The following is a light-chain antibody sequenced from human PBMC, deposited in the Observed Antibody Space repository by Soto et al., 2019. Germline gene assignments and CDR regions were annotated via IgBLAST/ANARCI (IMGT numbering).Light chain of an antibody. V-gene: IGLV2-14*01. J-gene: IGLJ2*01. CDR3: SSYTSSSTLV. Sequence: QSVRTQPASVSGSPGQSITISCTGTSSDVGGYNYVSWYQQHPGKAPKLMIYEVSNQPSGVSNRFSGSKSGHTASLTISGLQAEDEADYYFSSYTSSSTLVFGGGTKLTVL. CDR1: SSDVGGYNY. CDR2: EVS.